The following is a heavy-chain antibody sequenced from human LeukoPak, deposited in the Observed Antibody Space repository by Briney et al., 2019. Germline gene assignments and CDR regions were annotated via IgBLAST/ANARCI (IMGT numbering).Heavy chain of an antibody. Sequence: GGSLRLSCAASGFTFSSYSMSWVRQAPGKGLEWVSGISGSGDRTYYADAVKGRFTISRDNSKNTLSLQMNSLRAEDTAVYYCAQPSSGWTSFDFWGQGTLVTVSS. D-gene: IGHD6-19*01. V-gene: IGHV3-23*01. CDR1: GFTFSSYS. CDR2: ISGSGDRT. CDR3: AQPSSGWTSFDF. J-gene: IGHJ4*02.